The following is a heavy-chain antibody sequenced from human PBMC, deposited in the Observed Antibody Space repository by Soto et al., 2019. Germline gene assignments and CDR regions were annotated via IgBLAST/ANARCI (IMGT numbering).Heavy chain of an antibody. J-gene: IGHJ4*02. CDR3: ARSGG. CDR2: IWYDGSNK. Sequence: QVQLVESGGGVVQPGRSLRLSCAASGFPFSSYGMHWVCQAPGKGLEWVAVIWYDGSNKYYADSVKGRFIISRDNSKNTLYLQMNSLRAEDTAVYYCARSGGWGQGTLVTVSS. CDR1: GFPFSSYG. D-gene: IGHD6-19*01. V-gene: IGHV3-33*01.